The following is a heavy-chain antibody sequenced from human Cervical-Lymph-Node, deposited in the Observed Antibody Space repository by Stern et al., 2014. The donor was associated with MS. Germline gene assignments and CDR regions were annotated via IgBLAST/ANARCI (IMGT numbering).Heavy chain of an antibody. D-gene: IGHD6-6*01. CDR2: VSYDGSSR. J-gene: IGHJ6*02. CDR3: ARGIAARPEYYYGMDV. V-gene: IGHV3-33*05. Sequence: QVQLVQSGGGVVQPGRSLRLSCAASGFIFRSYGMHWVRQAPGKGLEWVAVVSYDGSSRNYADPVKGRFTISRDNSKNTLNLQMNSLRAEDTAVYYCARGIAARPEYYYGMDVWGQGTTVTVSS. CDR1: GFIFRSYG.